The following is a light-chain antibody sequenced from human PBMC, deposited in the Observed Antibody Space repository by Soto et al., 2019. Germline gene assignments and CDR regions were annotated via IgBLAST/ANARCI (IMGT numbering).Light chain of an antibody. CDR3: QQYANLPPFT. V-gene: IGKV1-33*01. Sequence: IQMTQSPSSLSASVGDRVTITCQASQDISNYLNWYQQKPGKAPKLLIYDASNLETGVPSRFSGSGSGTDFTFTISSLQPEDIATYYCQQYANLPPFTFGPGTKVDIK. CDR2: DAS. J-gene: IGKJ3*01. CDR1: QDISNY.